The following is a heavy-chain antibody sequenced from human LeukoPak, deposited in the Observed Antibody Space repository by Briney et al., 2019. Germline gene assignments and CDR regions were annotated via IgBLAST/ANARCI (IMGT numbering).Heavy chain of an antibody. V-gene: IGHV3-48*04. Sequence: GGSLRLSCAASRFTFSSYSMNWVRQAPGKGLEWVSYISSSGSTIYYADSVKGRFTISRDNAKNSLYLQMNSLRAEDTAVYYCARIAVAATFGASYYYYMDVWGKGTTVTVSS. J-gene: IGHJ6*03. D-gene: IGHD6-19*01. CDR1: RFTFSSYS. CDR2: ISSSGSTI. CDR3: ARIAVAATFGASYYYYMDV.